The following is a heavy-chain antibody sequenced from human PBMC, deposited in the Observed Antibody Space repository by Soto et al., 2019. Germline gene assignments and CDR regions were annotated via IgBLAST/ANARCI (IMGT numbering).Heavy chain of an antibody. CDR3: ARSAWSLGFLDYFDS. J-gene: IGHJ4*02. Sequence: PSETLSLTCTVSGGSISPHYWSWIRQPPGKGLEWIGYIYYSGTTNYNPSLRSRVTMSVDTSKNRFSLNLSSVTAADTAVYYCARSAWSLGFLDYFDSWGQGTLVTVSS. D-gene: IGHD2-15*01. CDR1: GGSISPHY. V-gene: IGHV4-59*11. CDR2: IYYSGTT.